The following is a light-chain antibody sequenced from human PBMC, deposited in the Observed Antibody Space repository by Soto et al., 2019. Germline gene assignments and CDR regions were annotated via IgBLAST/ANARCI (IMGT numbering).Light chain of an antibody. CDR1: XTVSITY. CDR2: DAS. Sequence: EIVMTQSPATLSVSPGERSTLSXXAXXTVSITYLTWYQQXTGQAPXXLXXDASNSATGIPARFSGSGCGTDFTLTISSLEPEELAGYYCQQRTNWPPSITFGPGTRLEIK. V-gene: IGKV3-11*01. J-gene: IGKJ5*01. CDR3: QQRTNWPPSIT.